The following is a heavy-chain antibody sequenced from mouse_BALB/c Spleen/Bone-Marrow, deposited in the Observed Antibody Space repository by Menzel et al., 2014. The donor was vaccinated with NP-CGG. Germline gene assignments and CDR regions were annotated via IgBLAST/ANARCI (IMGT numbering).Heavy chain of an antibody. CDR3: ERYGNGFAD. J-gene: IGHJ3*01. CDR1: GYSFTGYT. D-gene: IGHD2-10*02. CDR2: INPYNGGT. V-gene: IGHV1-31*01. Sequence: EVMLAEFGTELVTPGASMKISFKALGYSFTGYTMNWVKQTHGKNLEWIGLINPYNGGTSYNQKFKGKATLTVDKSSNTAYMELFSLTSEDSAVYYCERYGNGFADWGEGTLVTVSA.